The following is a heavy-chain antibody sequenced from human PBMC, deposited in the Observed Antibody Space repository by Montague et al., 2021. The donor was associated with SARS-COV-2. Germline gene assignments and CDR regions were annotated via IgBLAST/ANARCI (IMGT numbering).Heavy chain of an antibody. CDR1: GGSINNYF. D-gene: IGHD2-15*01. Sequence: SETLSLTCSVSGGSINNYFWSWIRQSPGRGLEWVGYMHSTGSTAYNPSLKSRVIISVDTSKTQISLKLSSVSAADTALYYCARAVVGAKTATIESWGQGILVTVSS. CDR3: ARAVVGAKTATIES. J-gene: IGHJ4*02. V-gene: IGHV4-59*01. CDR2: MHSTGST.